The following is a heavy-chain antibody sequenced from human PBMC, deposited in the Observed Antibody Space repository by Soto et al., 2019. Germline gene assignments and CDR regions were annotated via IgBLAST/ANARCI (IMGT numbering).Heavy chain of an antibody. CDR3: ARDAVDYGDYVPRWYGMDV. V-gene: IGHV1-69*06. Sequence: QVQLVQSGAEVKKPGSSVKVSCKASGGTFSSYAISWVRQAPGQGLEWMGGIIPIFGTANYAQKFQGRVTITADKSTSTAYMELSSLRSEDTAVYYCARDAVDYGDYVPRWYGMDVWGQGTTVTVSS. D-gene: IGHD4-17*01. J-gene: IGHJ6*02. CDR1: GGTFSSYA. CDR2: IIPIFGTA.